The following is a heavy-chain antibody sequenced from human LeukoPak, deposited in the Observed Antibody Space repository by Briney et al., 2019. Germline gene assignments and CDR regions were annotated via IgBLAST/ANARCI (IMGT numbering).Heavy chain of an antibody. D-gene: IGHD6-19*01. V-gene: IGHV4-34*08. J-gene: IGHJ4*02. CDR2: INHSGST. CDR1: GFTFSSYA. Sequence: GSLRLSCAASGFTFSSYAMSWVRQSPGKGLEWIGEINHSGSTNYNPSLKSRVTISVDTSKNQFSLKLSSVTAADTAVYYCAHSSGWLEGIDYWGQGTLVTVSS. CDR3: AHSSGWLEGIDY.